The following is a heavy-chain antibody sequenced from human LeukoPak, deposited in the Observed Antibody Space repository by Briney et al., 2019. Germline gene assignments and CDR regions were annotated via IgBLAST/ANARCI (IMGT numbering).Heavy chain of an antibody. CDR2: IYHSGST. Sequence: KPSETLSLTCTVSGYSISSGYYWGWIRQHPGKGLEWIGSIYHSGSTYYNPSLKSRVTISVDTSKNQFSLKLSSVTAADTAVYYCARATPYYDFWSGYPDYWGQGTLVTVSS. V-gene: IGHV4-38-2*02. J-gene: IGHJ4*02. CDR3: ARATPYYDFWSGYPDY. D-gene: IGHD3-3*01. CDR1: GYSISSGYY.